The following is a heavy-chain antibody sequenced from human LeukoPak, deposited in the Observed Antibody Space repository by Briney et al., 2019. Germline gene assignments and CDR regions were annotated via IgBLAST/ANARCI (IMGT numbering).Heavy chain of an antibody. J-gene: IGHJ6*03. CDR2: IYPGDSDT. Sequence: GESLKISCKGSGYSFTSYWIGWVRQMPGRGLEWMGIIYPGDSDTRYSPSFRGQVTISADKSISTAYLQWSSLKASDTAMYYCARGSTGALGGIYYYYYMDVWGKGTTVTVSS. CDR1: GYSFTSYW. V-gene: IGHV5-51*01. D-gene: IGHD2-2*01. CDR3: ARGSTGALGGIYYYYYMDV.